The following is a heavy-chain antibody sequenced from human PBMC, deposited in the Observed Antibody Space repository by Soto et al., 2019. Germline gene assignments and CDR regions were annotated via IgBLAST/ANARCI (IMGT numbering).Heavy chain of an antibody. CDR2: IYYSGST. Sequence: PSETLSLTCTVSGGSISSYYWSWIRQPPGKGLGWIGYIYYSGSTNYNPSLKSRVTISVDTSKSQFSLKLSSVTAADTAVYYCARTSYGDYVAFDYWGQGTLVTVSS. J-gene: IGHJ4*02. D-gene: IGHD4-17*01. CDR1: GGSISSYY. CDR3: ARTSYGDYVAFDY. V-gene: IGHV4-59*08.